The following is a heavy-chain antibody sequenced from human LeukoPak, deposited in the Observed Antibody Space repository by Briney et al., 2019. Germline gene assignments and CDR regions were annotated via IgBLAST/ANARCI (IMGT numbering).Heavy chain of an antibody. Sequence: TGGSLRLSCAASGFTFSNYAMSWVRQAPGKGLEWVSGVSGSGGATYHAESVKGRFTISRDNSKNTLHLQMNSLRAEDTAVYYCATFLAIVTARDSLYFQHWGQGTLVTVSS. J-gene: IGHJ1*01. D-gene: IGHD3-3*02. CDR1: GFTFSNYA. V-gene: IGHV3-23*01. CDR3: ATFLAIVTARDSLYFQH. CDR2: VSGSGGAT.